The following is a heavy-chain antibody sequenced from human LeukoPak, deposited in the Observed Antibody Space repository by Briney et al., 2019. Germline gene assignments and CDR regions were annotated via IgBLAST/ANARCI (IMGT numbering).Heavy chain of an antibody. D-gene: IGHD3-3*01. CDR2: MNPNSGNT. J-gene: IGHJ5*02. CDR1: GYTFTSYD. V-gene: IGHV1-8*03. CDR3: ARAATIFGVGDWFDP. Sequence: ASVKVSCKASGYTFTSYDINWVRQATGQGLEWMGWMNPNSGNTGYAQKFQGRVTITRNTSISTAYMELSSLGSEDTAVYYCARAATIFGVGDWFDPWGQGTLVTVSS.